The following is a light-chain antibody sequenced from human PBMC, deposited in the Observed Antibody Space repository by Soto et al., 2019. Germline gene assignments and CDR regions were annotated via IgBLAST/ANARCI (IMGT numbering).Light chain of an antibody. J-gene: IGKJ2*01. CDR2: DAS. V-gene: IGKV1-5*01. CDR3: QQYKTYTT. Sequence: DIQITKSPSTLAASLGDRVTITCRASQSISTWLVWYQQKPGKAPKGLIYDASSLQSGVQSRFSGHGSGTDFTLTISSLQPDDSAIDYCQQYKTYTTVGQGTKVEIK. CDR1: QSISTW.